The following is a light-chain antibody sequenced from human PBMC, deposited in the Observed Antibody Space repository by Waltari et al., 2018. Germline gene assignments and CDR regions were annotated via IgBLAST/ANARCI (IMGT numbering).Light chain of an antibody. CDR2: AAY. Sequence: GDRVTITCRASQGIDNWLAWYQQKPGKAPKLLISAAYNLHSGVPSRFSGSRSETEFTLTINNLQPEDFATYFCQQAKSFPITFGQGTQLEIK. CDR1: QGIDNW. CDR3: QQAKSFPIT. J-gene: IGKJ5*01. V-gene: IGKV1-12*01.